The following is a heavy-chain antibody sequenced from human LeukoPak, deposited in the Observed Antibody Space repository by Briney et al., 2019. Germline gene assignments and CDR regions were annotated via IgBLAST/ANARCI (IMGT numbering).Heavy chain of an antibody. J-gene: IGHJ4*02. Sequence: PGGSLRLSCAASGFTFSSYAMHWVRQAPGKGLEWVAVISYDGSNKYYADSVKGRFTISRDNSKNTLYLQMNSLRAEDTAVYYCALLELPEGYFDYWGQGTLVTVSS. CDR1: GFTFSSYA. CDR2: ISYDGSNK. CDR3: ALLELPEGYFDY. D-gene: IGHD1-7*01. V-gene: IGHV3-30-3*01.